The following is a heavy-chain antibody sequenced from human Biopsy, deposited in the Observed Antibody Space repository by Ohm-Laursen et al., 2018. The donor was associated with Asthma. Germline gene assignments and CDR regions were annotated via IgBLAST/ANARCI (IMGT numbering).Heavy chain of an antibody. Sequence: SLRLSCAASGFTFISYGMHWVRQAPGKGLEWVAVISYDGRNKYYGDSVKGRFTISRDNSKNTVYLQMISLRVEDTSVYYCARGAYYDFWSGYSRPNPGYYGMDVWGHGTTVTVS. CDR3: ARGAYYDFWSGYSRPNPGYYGMDV. J-gene: IGHJ6*02. D-gene: IGHD3-3*01. V-gene: IGHV3-30*03. CDR2: ISYDGRNK. CDR1: GFTFISYG.